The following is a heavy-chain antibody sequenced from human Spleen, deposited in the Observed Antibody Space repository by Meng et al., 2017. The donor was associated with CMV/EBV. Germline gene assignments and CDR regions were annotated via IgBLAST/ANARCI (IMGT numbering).Heavy chain of an antibody. CDR2: IWYDGSNK. J-gene: IGHJ6*02. CDR3: AKDRGRYYYYGMDV. Sequence: GGSRRLSCAASGFTFSSYGMHWVRQAPGKGLEWVAVIWYDGSNKYYADSVKGRFTISRDNSKTTLYLQMNSLRAEDTAVYYCAKDRGRYYYYGMDVWGQGTTVTVSS. V-gene: IGHV3-33*06. D-gene: IGHD3-10*01. CDR1: GFTFSSYG.